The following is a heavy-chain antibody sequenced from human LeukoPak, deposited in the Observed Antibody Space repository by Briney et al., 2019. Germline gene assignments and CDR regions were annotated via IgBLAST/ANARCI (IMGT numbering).Heavy chain of an antibody. CDR3: ARRGPTTVVTPLYYFDY. D-gene: IGHD4-23*01. Sequence: GGSLRLSCAASGFTFSSYAMHWVRQAPGKGLEWVAVISYDGSNKYYADSVKGRFTTSRDNSKNTLYLQMNSLRAEDTAVYYCARRGPTTVVTPLYYFDYWGQGTLVTVSS. J-gene: IGHJ4*02. V-gene: IGHV3-30-3*01. CDR2: ISYDGSNK. CDR1: GFTFSSYA.